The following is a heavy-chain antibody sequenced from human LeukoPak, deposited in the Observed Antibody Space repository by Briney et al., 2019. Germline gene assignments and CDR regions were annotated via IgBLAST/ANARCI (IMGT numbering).Heavy chain of an antibody. D-gene: IGHD5-18*01. CDR3: ARIRGYSYGTFDY. Sequence: SETLSLTCAVSGGSISSSNWWSWVRQPPGKGLEWIGEIYHSGSTNYNPSLKSRATISVDTSKNQFSLKLSSVTAADTAVYYCARIRGYSYGTFDYWGQGTLVTVSS. V-gene: IGHV4-4*02. J-gene: IGHJ4*02. CDR2: IYHSGST. CDR1: GGSISSSNW.